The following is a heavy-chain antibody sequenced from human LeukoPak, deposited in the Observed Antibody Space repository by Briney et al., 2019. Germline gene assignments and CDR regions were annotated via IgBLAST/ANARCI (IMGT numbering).Heavy chain of an antibody. CDR2: IKQGESER. V-gene: IGHV3-7*04. CDR1: GFTFRSHR. J-gene: IGHJ6*02. CDR3: ARELDGMDV. Sequence: GGSLRLSCAASGFTFRSHRMNWVRQAPGKELEWVASIKQGESERYYVDSVNGRFTISRDNAKNSLYLQMNSLRAEDTAVYYCARELDGMDVWGQGTTVTVSS.